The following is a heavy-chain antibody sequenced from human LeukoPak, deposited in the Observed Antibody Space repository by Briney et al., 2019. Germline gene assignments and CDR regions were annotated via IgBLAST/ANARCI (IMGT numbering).Heavy chain of an antibody. V-gene: IGHV4-31*03. CDR3: ARVKEDIGYCSGGSCYYNWFDP. CDR2: IYYSGST. Sequence: SETLSLTCTVSGGSISSGGYYWSWIRQHPGKGLEWIGYIYYSGSTYYNPSLKSRVTISVDTSKNQFSLKLSSVTAADTAVYYCARVKEDIGYCSGGSCYYNWFDPWGQGTLVTVSS. CDR1: GGSISSGGYY. D-gene: IGHD2-15*01. J-gene: IGHJ5*02.